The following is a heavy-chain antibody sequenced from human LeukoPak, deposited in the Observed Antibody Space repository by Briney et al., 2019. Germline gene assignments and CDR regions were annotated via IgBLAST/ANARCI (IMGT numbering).Heavy chain of an antibody. CDR1: GYTFTNYG. Sequence: ASVRVSCKASGYTFTNYGISWVRQAPGQGLEWMGWISAYNGDTKYAQNLQGRVTMTTDTSTSTAYMDVRSLTSDDTALYYCVRDTKTTVVAGGIEYWGQGTLVTVSS. CDR3: VRDTKTTVVAGGIEY. CDR2: ISAYNGDT. J-gene: IGHJ4*02. D-gene: IGHD4-11*01. V-gene: IGHV1-18*01.